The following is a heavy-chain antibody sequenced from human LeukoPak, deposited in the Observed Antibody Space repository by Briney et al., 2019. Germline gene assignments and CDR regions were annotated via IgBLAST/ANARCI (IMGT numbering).Heavy chain of an antibody. CDR2: ISGSGTTI. CDR3: AREHSTNGGWYLPDY. J-gene: IGHJ4*02. CDR1: GFTFSDYY. Sequence: PGGSLRLSCAASGFTFSDYYVTWIRQAPGKGLEWVSYISGSGTTIYYAGSVKGRFTVSRDNAKNSLFLQMNSLRAEDTALYHCAREHSTNGGWYLPDYWGQGTLVTVSS. V-gene: IGHV3-11*01. D-gene: IGHD6-19*01.